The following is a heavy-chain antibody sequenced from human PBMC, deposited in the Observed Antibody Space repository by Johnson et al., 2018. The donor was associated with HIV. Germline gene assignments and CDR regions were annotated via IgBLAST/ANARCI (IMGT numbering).Heavy chain of an antibody. J-gene: IGHJ3*02. CDR1: GFTFSSYG. CDR3: AKARGIAARPFRYAFDI. V-gene: IGHV3-30*02. Sequence: QVQLVESGGGVVQPGGSLRLSCAASGFTFSSYGMHWVRQAPGKGLEWVAFIRYDGSNKYYADSVKGRFTISRDNSKNTLYLQMNSLRAEDTAVYYCAKARGIAARPFRYAFDIWGQGTMVTVSS. CDR2: IRYDGSNK. D-gene: IGHD6-6*01.